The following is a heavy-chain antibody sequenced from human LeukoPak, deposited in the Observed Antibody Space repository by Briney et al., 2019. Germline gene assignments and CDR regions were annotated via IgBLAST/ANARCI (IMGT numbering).Heavy chain of an antibody. J-gene: IGHJ6*02. CDR3: ATMGQRSSWPGTNYYYYGMDV. V-gene: IGHV3-9*01. D-gene: IGHD6-13*01. CDR2: ISWNSGSI. CDR1: GFTFYDYA. Sequence: PGGSLRLSCAASGFTFYDYAMHWVRQAPGKGLEWVSGISWNSGSIGYADSVKGRFTISRDNAKNSLYLQMNSLRAEDTALYYCATMGQRSSWPGTNYYYYGMDVWGQGTTVTVSS.